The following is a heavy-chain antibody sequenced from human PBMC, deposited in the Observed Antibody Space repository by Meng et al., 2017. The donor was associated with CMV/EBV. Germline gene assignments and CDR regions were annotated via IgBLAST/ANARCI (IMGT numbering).Heavy chain of an antibody. Sequence: KISCKASGGTFSSYAISWVRQAPGQGLEWMGGIIPIFGTANYAQKFQGRVTITTDESTSTAYMELSSLRSEDTAVYYCARIPGVYDFWSGPQGGWFDPWGQGTLVTVSS. J-gene: IGHJ5*02. CDR1: GGTFSSYA. CDR2: IIPIFGTA. V-gene: IGHV1-69*05. CDR3: ARIPGVYDFWSGPQGGWFDP. D-gene: IGHD3-3*01.